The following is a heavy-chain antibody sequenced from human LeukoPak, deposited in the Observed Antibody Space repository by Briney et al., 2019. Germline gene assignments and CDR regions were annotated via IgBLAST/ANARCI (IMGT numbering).Heavy chain of an antibody. CDR3: RAAVGISAEYFQH. D-gene: IGHD6-13*01. J-gene: IGHJ1*01. CDR1: GGSISSYY. V-gene: IGHV4-4*07. Sequence: SETLSLTCTVSGGSISSYYWSWLRQPAGKGLEWIGRIYTSGSTNYNPSLKSRVTMSVATSKNQFSLKLSSVTAADTAVYYCRAAVGISAEYFQHWGQGTLVTVSS. CDR2: IYTSGST.